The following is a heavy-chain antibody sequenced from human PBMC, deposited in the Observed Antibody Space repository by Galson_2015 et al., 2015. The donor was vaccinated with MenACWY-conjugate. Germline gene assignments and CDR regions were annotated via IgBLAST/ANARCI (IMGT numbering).Heavy chain of an antibody. CDR2: ISGSGGST. J-gene: IGHJ4*02. D-gene: IGHD5-18*01. V-gene: IGHV3-23*01. Sequence: SLRLPCAASGFTLSSYAMSWVRQAPGKGLEWVSAISGSGGSTYYADSVKGRFTISRDNSKNTLYLQMNSLRAEDTAVYYCAKDGGKAMAKGFDYWGQGTLVTVSS. CDR1: GFTLSSYA. CDR3: AKDGGKAMAKGFDY.